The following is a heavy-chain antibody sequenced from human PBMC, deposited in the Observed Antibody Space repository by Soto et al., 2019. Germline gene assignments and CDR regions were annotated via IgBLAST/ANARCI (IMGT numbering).Heavy chain of an antibody. Sequence: AGSLRLSSAASGFTFSSYSMNWVRQAPGKGLEWVSSISSSSSYIYYADSVKGRFTISRDNAKNSLYLQMNSLRAEDTAVYYCAIPPYYYDSSGRTIDYWGQGTLVTVSS. CDR2: ISSSSSYI. V-gene: IGHV3-21*01. D-gene: IGHD3-22*01. CDR3: AIPPYYYDSSGRTIDY. J-gene: IGHJ4*02. CDR1: GFTFSSYS.